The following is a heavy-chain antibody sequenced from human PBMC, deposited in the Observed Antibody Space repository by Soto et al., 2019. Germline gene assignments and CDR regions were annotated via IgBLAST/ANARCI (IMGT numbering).Heavy chain of an antibody. Sequence: SVKVSCKASGGTFSSYAISWVRQAPGQGLEWMGGIIPIFGTANYAQKFQGRVTITADESTSTAYVELSSLRSEDTAVYYCARDQSLTPNSYDSSGYYPSSYYSYGMDVWGKGTMVSIS. CDR3: ARDQSLTPNSYDSSGYYPSSYYSYGMDV. D-gene: IGHD3-22*01. J-gene: IGHJ6*04. CDR1: GGTFSSYA. V-gene: IGHV1-69*13. CDR2: IIPIFGTA.